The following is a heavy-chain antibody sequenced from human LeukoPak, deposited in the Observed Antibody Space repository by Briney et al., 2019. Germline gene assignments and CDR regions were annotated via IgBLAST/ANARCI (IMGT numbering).Heavy chain of an antibody. CDR2: VNYSGSST. J-gene: IGHJ3*01. CDR1: GGSLSGYY. Sequence: SETLSLTCAVSGGSLSGYYWSWIRQSPGKGLEWIGEVNYSGSSTNYNPSLKSRVTISVDTSKNHFSLRLSSVTAADTAVYYCARDDFGGRHETFDVWGQGTVVTVSS. D-gene: IGHD1-26*01. V-gene: IGHV4-34*01. CDR3: ARDDFGGRHETFDV.